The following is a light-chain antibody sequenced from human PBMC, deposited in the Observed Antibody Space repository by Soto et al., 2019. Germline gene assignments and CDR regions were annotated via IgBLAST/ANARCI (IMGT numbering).Light chain of an antibody. CDR1: QSISSY. J-gene: IGKJ4*01. CDR3: QQSYSTPLT. V-gene: IGKV1-39*01. CDR2: AAS. Sequence: DIQMTHSPSSLSASVRDRVPLTCRASQSISSYLNWYQQKPGKAPKLLIYAASSLQSGVPSRFSGSGSGTDFTRTISSLQPEDFATYYCQQSYSTPLTFGGGTKVDI.